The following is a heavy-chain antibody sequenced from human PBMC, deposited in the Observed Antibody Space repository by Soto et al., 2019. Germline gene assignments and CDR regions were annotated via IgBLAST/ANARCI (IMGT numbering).Heavy chain of an antibody. CDR3: ARGYEVNWHTPHH. J-gene: IGHJ4*02. CDR2: INHIGRT. D-gene: IGHD5-12*01. Sequence: QVQLQQWGAGLLKPSETLSLTCAGNGGSFSGYYWSWIRQSPGKGLEWIGEINHIGRTNFNPSLKRRVTMSGDTSKNQFSLKLSSVTAADTAVYYCARGYEVNWHTPHHWGQGTLVTVSS. V-gene: IGHV4-34*01. CDR1: GGSFSGYY.